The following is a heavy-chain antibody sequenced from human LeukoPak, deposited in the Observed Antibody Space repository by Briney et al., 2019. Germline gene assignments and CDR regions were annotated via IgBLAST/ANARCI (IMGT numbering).Heavy chain of an antibody. CDR3: AKKRGYYYYYMDV. CDR2: ISGSGGST. J-gene: IGHJ6*03. V-gene: IGHV3-23*01. CDR1: GFTFSSYA. Sequence: PGGSLRLSCAASGFTFSSYAMSWVRQAPGKGLEWVSAISGSGGSTYYADSVKGRFTISRDNSKNTPYLQMNSLRAEDTAVYYCAKKRGYYYYYMDVWGKGTTVTVSS.